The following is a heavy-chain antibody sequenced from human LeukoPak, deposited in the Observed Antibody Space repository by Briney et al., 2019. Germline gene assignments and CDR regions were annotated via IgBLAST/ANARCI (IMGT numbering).Heavy chain of an antibody. V-gene: IGHV3-23*01. D-gene: IGHD2-2*02. CDR2: ISSSGGST. Sequence: PGGSLRLSCAASGFTFSNYAMSWVRQAPGKGLQWVSTISSSGGSTYYADSVKGRFTISRDNPKNTLYLQMNSLRAEDTAVYYCAKSRYTSSNTNDYWGQRTLVTVSS. J-gene: IGHJ4*02. CDR1: GFTFSNYA. CDR3: AKSRYTSSNTNDY.